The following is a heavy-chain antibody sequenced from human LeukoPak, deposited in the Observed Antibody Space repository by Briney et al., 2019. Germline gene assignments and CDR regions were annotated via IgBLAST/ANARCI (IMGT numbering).Heavy chain of an antibody. CDR2: IYHSGST. CDR3: ARSLLTSNYDTSGYYRVDAFDI. V-gene: IGHV4-4*02. J-gene: IGHJ3*02. D-gene: IGHD3-22*01. CDR1: GGSISSSNW. Sequence: KSSETLSLTCDVSGGSISSSNWWSWVRQPPGKGLEWIGEIYHSGSTNYNPSLKSRVTISLDTSKNQFPLKLSSVTAADTAVYYCARSLLTSNYDTSGYYRVDAFDIWGQGTMVTVSA.